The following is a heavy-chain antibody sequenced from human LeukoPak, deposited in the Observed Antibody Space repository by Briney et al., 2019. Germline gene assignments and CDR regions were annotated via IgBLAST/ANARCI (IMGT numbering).Heavy chain of an antibody. CDR2: INHSGST. D-gene: IGHD6-13*01. CDR3: ARPRYLAAAPFDY. CDR1: GGSFSGYY. J-gene: IGHJ4*02. Sequence: TSETLSLTCAVYGGSFSGYYWSWIRQPPGKGLEWMGEINHSGSTNYNPSLKSRVTISVDTSKNQFSLKLSSVTAADTAVYYCARPRYLAAAPFDYWGQGTLVTVSS. V-gene: IGHV4-34*01.